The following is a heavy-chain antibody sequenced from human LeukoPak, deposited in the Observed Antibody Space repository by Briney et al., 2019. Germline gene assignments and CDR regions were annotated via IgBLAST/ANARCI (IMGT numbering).Heavy chain of an antibody. CDR2: ISSSSTI. CDR3: ARSIERWLQTPDAFDI. D-gene: IGHD5-24*01. V-gene: IGHV3-69-1*01. CDR1: GFTFTDYY. Sequence: GGSLRLSCAASGFTFTDYYMNWVRQAPGKGLEWVSYISSSSTIYYADSVKGRFTISRDNAKNSLYLQMNSLRAEDTAVYYCARSIERWLQTPDAFDIWGQGTMVTVSS. J-gene: IGHJ3*02.